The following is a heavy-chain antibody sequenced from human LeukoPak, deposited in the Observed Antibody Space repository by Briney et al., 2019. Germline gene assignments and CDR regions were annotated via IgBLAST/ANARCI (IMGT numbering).Heavy chain of an antibody. J-gene: IGHJ4*02. CDR2: ISSSSSYI. D-gene: IGHD3-22*01. V-gene: IGHV3-21*01. CDR3: ASHHYYDSSGYYPGGDY. Sequence: GGSLRLSSAASGFTFSSYSMNWVRQAPGKGLGWVSSISSSSSYIYYADSVKGRFTISRDNAKNSLYLQMNSLRAEDTAVYYCASHHYYDSSGYYPGGDYWGQGTLVTVSS. CDR1: GFTFSSYS.